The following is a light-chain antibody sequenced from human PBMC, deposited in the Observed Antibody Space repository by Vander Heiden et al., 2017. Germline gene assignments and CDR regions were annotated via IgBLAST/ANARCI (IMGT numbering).Light chain of an antibody. Sequence: DIQMTQSPSSLSASVGDSVTITCRASQCIRTYLNWYQQTPGKAPNLLIYVASSLQSGVPSRCSSRGSGKHFTLTISRLQPEDFATYYCQQSYSAPYTFGQGTKLEIK. CDR2: VAS. CDR3: QQSYSAPYT. V-gene: IGKV1-39*01. CDR1: QCIRTY. J-gene: IGKJ2*01.